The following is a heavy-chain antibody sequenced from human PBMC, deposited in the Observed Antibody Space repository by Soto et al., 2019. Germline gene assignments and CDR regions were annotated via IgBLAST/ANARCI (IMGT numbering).Heavy chain of an antibody. Sequence: QVQLVQSGAEVKKPGASVRVSCKASGYTFTSYGISWVRQAPGQGLEWMGWISAYNGNTNYAQKLQGRVTMTTDTSTSTAYMELRSLRSDDMAVYYCARDRVVVVVDATPVYFQHWGQGTLVTVSS. D-gene: IGHD2-15*01. V-gene: IGHV1-18*03. CDR1: GYTFTSYG. CDR3: ARDRVVVVVDATPVYFQH. J-gene: IGHJ1*01. CDR2: ISAYNGNT.